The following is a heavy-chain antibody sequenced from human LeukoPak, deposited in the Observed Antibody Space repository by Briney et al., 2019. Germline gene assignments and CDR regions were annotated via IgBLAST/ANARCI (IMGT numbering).Heavy chain of an antibody. J-gene: IGHJ4*02. CDR3: ARDLGIRYFDWVGSYFDY. CDR1: GGSISIYY. V-gene: IGHV4-38-2*02. D-gene: IGHD3-9*01. Sequence: PSETLSLTCTVSGGSISIYYWNWIRQPPGKGLEWIGSIYHSGSTYYNPSLKSRVTISVDTSKNQFSLKLSSVTAADTAVYYCARDLGIRYFDWVGSYFDYWGQGTLVTVSS. CDR2: IYHSGST.